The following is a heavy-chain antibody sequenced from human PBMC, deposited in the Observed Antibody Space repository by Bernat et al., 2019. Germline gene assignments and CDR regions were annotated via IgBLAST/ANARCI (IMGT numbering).Heavy chain of an antibody. CDR2: IKQDGSEK. J-gene: IGHJ6*04. D-gene: IGHD3-10*01. CDR3: ARALPQRVLLWFRESSVMDV. V-gene: IGHV3-7*03. CDR1: GFTFSSYW. Sequence: EVQLLESGGGLVQPGGSLRLSCAASGFTFSSYWMSWVRQAPGKGLEWVANIKQDGSEKYYVDSVKGRFTISRDNAKNSLYLQMNSLRAEDTAVYYCARALPQRVLLWFRESSVMDVWGKGTTVTVSS.